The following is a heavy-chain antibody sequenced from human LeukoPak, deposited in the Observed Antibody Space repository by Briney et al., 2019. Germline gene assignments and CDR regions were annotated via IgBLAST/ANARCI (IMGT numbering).Heavy chain of an antibody. Sequence: SETLPLTCTVSGGSISSGDYYWSWIRQPPGKGLEWIGYIYYSGSTYYNPSLKSRVTISVDTSKNQFSLKLSSVSAADTAVYYCAREVAASPSWFDPWGQGTLVTVSS. CDR1: GGSISSGDYY. V-gene: IGHV4-30-4*01. CDR3: AREVAASPSWFDP. D-gene: IGHD2-15*01. CDR2: IYYSGST. J-gene: IGHJ5*02.